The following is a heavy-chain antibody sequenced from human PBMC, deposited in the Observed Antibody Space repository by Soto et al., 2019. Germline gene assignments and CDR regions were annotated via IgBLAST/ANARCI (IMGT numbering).Heavy chain of an antibody. CDR1: GYTFTSYG. CDR3: ARDRSVRGYDLCAFNI. V-gene: IGHV1-18*01. CDR2: ISAYNGNT. D-gene: IGHD5-12*01. J-gene: IGHJ3*02. Sequence: ASVKVSCKASGYTFTSYGISWVRQAPGQGLEWMGWISAYNGNTNYAQKLQGRVTMTTDTSTSTAYMELRSLRSDDTAVYYCARDRSVRGYDLCAFNIWGQGTMVTVSS.